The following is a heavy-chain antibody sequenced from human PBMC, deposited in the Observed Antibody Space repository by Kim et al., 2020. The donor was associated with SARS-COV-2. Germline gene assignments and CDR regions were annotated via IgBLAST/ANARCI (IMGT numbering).Heavy chain of an antibody. J-gene: IGHJ4*02. Sequence: GGSLRLSCEASGFTFRDYAMHWVRLAPGKGLELVAGITWNSATIAYSSSVKGRFAISRDNAKDSLFLQMNSLTADDTAVYYCVKDVGNSGWFGGQGTLVTVSS. D-gene: IGHD6-19*01. CDR3: VKDVGNSGWF. CDR2: ITWNSATI. V-gene: IGHV3-9*01. CDR1: GFTFRDYA.